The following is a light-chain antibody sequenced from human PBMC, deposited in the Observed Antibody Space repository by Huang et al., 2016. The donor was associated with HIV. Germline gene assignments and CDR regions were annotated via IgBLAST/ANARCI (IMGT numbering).Light chain of an antibody. Sequence: DIVMTQSPDSLAVSLGERATINCKSRQSILYCSTVKSYLAWYHQKPGLHPQLLIYWAYTRESGVPERISGSGAGTDFTLTISSLQAEDVAVYYCQKYYSSPFTFGPGTKVDIK. CDR2: WAY. CDR1: QSILYCSTVKSY. J-gene: IGKJ3*01. CDR3: QKYYSSPFT. V-gene: IGKV4-1*01.